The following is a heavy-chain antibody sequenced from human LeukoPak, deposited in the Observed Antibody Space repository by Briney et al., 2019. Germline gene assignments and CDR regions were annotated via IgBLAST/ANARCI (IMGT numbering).Heavy chain of an antibody. J-gene: IGHJ3*02. CDR1: GGSISSYY. D-gene: IGHD3-10*01. CDR2: IYYSGST. V-gene: IGHV4-59*01. Sequence: PSETLSLTCIASGGSISSYYWSWIRQPPGKGLEWIGYIYYSGSTNYNPSLKSRLTVSVDTSKNQFSLKLTSVTVVDTAVYYCASGNYGNPTRLHAFDIWGQGTMVTVSS. CDR3: ASGNYGNPTRLHAFDI.